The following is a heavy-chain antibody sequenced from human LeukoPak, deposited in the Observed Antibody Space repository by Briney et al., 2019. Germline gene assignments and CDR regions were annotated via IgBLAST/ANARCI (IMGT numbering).Heavy chain of an antibody. J-gene: IGHJ4*02. CDR3: ARGGGYYYFDY. D-gene: IGHD2-21*01. V-gene: IGHV4-59*01. CDR1: GVSISSYY. CDR2: IYYSGST. Sequence: SETLSLTCTASGVSISSYYWSLIRQPPGKGLDRIGHIYYSGSTNYNPSVKSQVNIPVVTSKHTFSLKLSSVTAAVTVAYYYARGGGYYYFDYWGQGTLVTVSS.